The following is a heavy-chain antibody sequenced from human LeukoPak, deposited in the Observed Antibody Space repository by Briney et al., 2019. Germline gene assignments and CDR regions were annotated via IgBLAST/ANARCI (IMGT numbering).Heavy chain of an antibody. CDR2: ISSSSSTI. D-gene: IGHD3-22*01. V-gene: IGHV3-48*01. Sequence: GGSLRLSCAASGFTFSSYSMNWVRQAPGKGLEWVSYISSSSSTIYYADSVKGRFTISRGNAKNSLYLQMNSLRAEDTAVYYCARDKDYYDSSGYYSFWFDPWGQGTLVTVSS. CDR1: GFTFSSYS. CDR3: ARDKDYYDSSGYYSFWFDP. J-gene: IGHJ5*02.